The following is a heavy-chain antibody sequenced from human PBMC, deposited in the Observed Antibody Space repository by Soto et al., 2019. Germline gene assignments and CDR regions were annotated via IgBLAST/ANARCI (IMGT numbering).Heavy chain of an antibody. CDR1: GFTFSNYA. CDR3: AKAGCSGGTCYLYYFDY. CDR2: ISGRGGNT. Sequence: GSLSLSCAASGFTFSNYAMSWVRQAPGKGLEWVSTISGRGGNTYYADSVKGRFTISRDNSRNTLYLQMDSLRVEDSAVYSCAKAGCSGGTCYLYYFDYWGQGALVTV. D-gene: IGHD2-15*01. J-gene: IGHJ4*02. V-gene: IGHV3-23*01.